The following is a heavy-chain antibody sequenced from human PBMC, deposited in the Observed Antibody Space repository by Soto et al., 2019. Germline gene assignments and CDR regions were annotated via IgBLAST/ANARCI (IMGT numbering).Heavy chain of an antibody. V-gene: IGHV1-3*01. CDR1: GYTFTSYA. CDR3: ARAEKLYCSGGSCNTDYYYYGMDV. J-gene: IGHJ6*02. D-gene: IGHD2-15*01. Sequence: ASVKVSCKASGYTFTSYAMHWVRQAPGQRFERMGWINAGNGNTKYSQKFQGRVTITRDTSASTAYMELSSLRSEDTAVYYCARAEKLYCSGGSCNTDYYYYGMDVWGQGTTVTVSS. CDR2: INAGNGNT.